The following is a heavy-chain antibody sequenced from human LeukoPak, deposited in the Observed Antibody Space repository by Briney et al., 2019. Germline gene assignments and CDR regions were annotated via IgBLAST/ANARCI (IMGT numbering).Heavy chain of an antibody. D-gene: IGHD6-13*01. V-gene: IGHV4-34*01. CDR1: GGSFSGYY. J-gene: IGHJ4*02. Sequence: SETLSLTCAVYGGSFSGYYWSWIRQPPGKGLEWIGEINRSGSTNYNPSLKSRVTISVDTSKNQFSLKLSSVTAADTAVYYCARGGRQLVRPNYWGQGTLVTVSS. CDR2: INRSGST. CDR3: ARGGRQLVRPNY.